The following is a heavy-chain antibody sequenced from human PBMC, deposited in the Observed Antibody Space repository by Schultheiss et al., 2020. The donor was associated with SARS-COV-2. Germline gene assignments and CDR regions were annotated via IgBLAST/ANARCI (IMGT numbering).Heavy chain of an antibody. Sequence: ASVKVSCKASGYTFTSYYMHWVRQAPGQGLEWMGWINPNSGGTNYAQKLQGRVTMTTDTSTSTAYVDLSSLTSDDTAVYYCARDPFERRPSLDDWGQGTLVTVSS. J-gene: IGHJ4*02. CDR2: INPNSGGT. CDR3: ARDPFERRPSLDD. D-gene: IGHD3-16*01. CDR1: GYTFTSYY. V-gene: IGHV1-2*02.